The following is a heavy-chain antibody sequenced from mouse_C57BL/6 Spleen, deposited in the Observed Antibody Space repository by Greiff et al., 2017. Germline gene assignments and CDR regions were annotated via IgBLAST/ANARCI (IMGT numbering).Heavy chain of an antibody. J-gene: IGHJ1*03. CDR2: ISSGGSYT. Sequence: EVHLVESGGDLVKPGGSLKLSCAASGFTFSSYGMSWVRQTPDKRLEWVATISSGGSYTYYPDSVKGRFTISRDNAKNTLYLQMSSLKSEDTAMYYCARSLPTGYFDVWGTGTTVTVSS. CDR1: GFTFSSYG. D-gene: IGHD2-10*01. V-gene: IGHV5-6*01. CDR3: ARSLPTGYFDV.